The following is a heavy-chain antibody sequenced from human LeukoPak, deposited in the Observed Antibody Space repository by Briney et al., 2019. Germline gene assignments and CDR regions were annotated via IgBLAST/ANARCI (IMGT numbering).Heavy chain of an antibody. V-gene: IGHV4-39*07. CDR2: IYHSGST. CDR1: GGSISSSSYY. J-gene: IGHJ4*02. CDR3: ARSDYCSSTSCYVFDY. D-gene: IGHD2-2*01. Sequence: SETLSLTCTVSGGSISSSSYYWGWIRQPPGKGLEWIGEIYHSGSTNYNPSLKSRVTISVDKSKNQFSLKLSSVTAADTAVYYCARSDYCSSTSCYVFDYWGQGTLVTVSS.